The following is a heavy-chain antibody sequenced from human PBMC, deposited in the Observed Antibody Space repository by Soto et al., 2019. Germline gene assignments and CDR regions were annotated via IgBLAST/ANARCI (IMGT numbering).Heavy chain of an antibody. V-gene: IGHV1-3*05. D-gene: IGHD2-21*02. CDR2: LNAGNGNT. CDR1: GYTFTSYA. J-gene: IGHJ4*02. CDR3: ARSIVVVPALDY. Sequence: QVQLVQSGAEEKKPGASVKVSCKASGYTFTSYAMHWVRQAPGQRLEWMGWLNAGNGNTKYSQKFQGRVTITRDTSASTGYMELSSLRSEDTAVYYCARSIVVVPALDYWGQGTLVTVSS.